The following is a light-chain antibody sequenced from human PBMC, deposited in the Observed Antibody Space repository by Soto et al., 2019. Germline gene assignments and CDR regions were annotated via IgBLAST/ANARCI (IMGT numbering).Light chain of an antibody. CDR2: DNN. CDR1: TSNIGKNY. J-gene: IGLJ2*01. CDR3: GTWDSSLTDVV. Sequence: QSVLTQPPSVSAAPGQKVTFTCSGSTSNIGKNYVSWYQQLPGTAPKLLIYDNNQRPSGIPDRFSASKSGTSATLAITGLQTGDEADYYCGTWDSSLTDVVFGGGTKLTVL. V-gene: IGLV1-51*01.